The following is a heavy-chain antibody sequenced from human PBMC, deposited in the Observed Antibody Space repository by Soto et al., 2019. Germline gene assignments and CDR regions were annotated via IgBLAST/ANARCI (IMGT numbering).Heavy chain of an antibody. CDR1: GFTFSSYA. Sequence: HPGGSLRLSCAASGFTFSSYAMSWVRQAPGKGLEWVSAISGSGGSTYYADSVKGRFTISRDNSKSTLYLQMNSLRAEDTAVYYCAKESTYSGYDSSKPYNWFDPWGQGTLVTVSS. J-gene: IGHJ5*02. CDR3: AKESTYSGYDSSKPYNWFDP. CDR2: ISGSGGST. V-gene: IGHV3-23*01. D-gene: IGHD5-12*01.